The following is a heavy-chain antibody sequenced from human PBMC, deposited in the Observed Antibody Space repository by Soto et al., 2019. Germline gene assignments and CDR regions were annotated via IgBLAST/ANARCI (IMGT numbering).Heavy chain of an antibody. Sequence: GGSLRLSCAASGFTFSSYAMSWVRQAPGKGLEWVAVIWYDGSNKYYADSVKGRFTISRDNSKNTLYLQMNSLRAEDTAVYYCARDHTRDIEQLVLNCYCFDYWGQGTLVTVSS. J-gene: IGHJ4*02. CDR1: GFTFSSYA. CDR2: IWYDGSNK. CDR3: ARDHTRDIEQLVLNCYCFDY. D-gene: IGHD6-6*01. V-gene: IGHV3-33*08.